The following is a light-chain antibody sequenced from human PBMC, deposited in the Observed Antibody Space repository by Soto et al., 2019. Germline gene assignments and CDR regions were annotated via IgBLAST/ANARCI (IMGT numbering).Light chain of an antibody. CDR1: QTISTY. J-gene: IGKJ1*01. Sequence: DLQMTQSPSSLSASVGDRVTITCRASQTISTYLNWYQQKPGKAPKVLIYAASTLQSGVPSRFSGSGSGIDFTLTITSLQPEDFATYYCQQSYRTWTFGQGTKVEIK. V-gene: IGKV1-39*01. CDR2: AAS. CDR3: QQSYRTWT.